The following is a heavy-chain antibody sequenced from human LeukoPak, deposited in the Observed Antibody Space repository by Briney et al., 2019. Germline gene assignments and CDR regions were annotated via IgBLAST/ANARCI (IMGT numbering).Heavy chain of an antibody. Sequence: KGGESLKISCKGSGYSFTSYWIGWVRRMPGKGLEWMGIIYPGDSDTRYSPSFQGQVTISADKSISTAYLQWSSLKASDTAMYYCARLELYYYGSGSYPPPDYWGQGTLVTVSS. D-gene: IGHD3-10*01. V-gene: IGHV5-51*01. CDR2: IYPGDSDT. CDR3: ARLELYYYGSGSYPPPDY. J-gene: IGHJ4*02. CDR1: GYSFTSYW.